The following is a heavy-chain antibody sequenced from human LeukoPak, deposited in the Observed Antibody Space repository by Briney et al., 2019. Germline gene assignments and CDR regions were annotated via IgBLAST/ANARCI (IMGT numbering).Heavy chain of an antibody. Sequence: ASVKVSCKASGYTFSNFGISWVRQAPGQGLERMGWISGNNDNPNYGQKFQGRFTVTTDSSTATAYMELRNLRSDDTAVYYCARDGTSTDDYWGQGTLVTVSS. CDR1: GYTFSNFG. J-gene: IGHJ4*02. D-gene: IGHD2-2*01. V-gene: IGHV1-18*01. CDR2: ISGNNDNP. CDR3: ARDGTSTDDY.